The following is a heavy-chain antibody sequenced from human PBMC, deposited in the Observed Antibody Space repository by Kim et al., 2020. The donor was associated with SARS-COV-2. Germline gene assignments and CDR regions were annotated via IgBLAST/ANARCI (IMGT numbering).Heavy chain of an antibody. CDR2: IYYSGST. CDR1: GGSISSYY. J-gene: IGHJ4*02. D-gene: IGHD4-17*01. CDR3: ARHGLGDYVNFDY. Sequence: SETLSLTCTVSGGSISSYYWSWIRQPPGKGLEWIGYIYYSGSTNYNPSLKSRVTISVDTSKNQFSLKLSSVTAADTAVYYCARHGLGDYVNFDYWGQGTL. V-gene: IGHV4-59*08.